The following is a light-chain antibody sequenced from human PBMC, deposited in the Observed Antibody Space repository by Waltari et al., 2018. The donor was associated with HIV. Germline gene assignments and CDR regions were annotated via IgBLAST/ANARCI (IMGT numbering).Light chain of an antibody. CDR2: RAT. J-gene: IGKJ1*01. Sequence: DIQMTQSPPTLSASVGDSVTITCRASPCVSRSLAWYQQRPGKAPSLLISRATTLQSGVPSRFSGSGSGTEFTLTISGLQPDDFATYYCQQYTTFSRTFGQGT. CDR3: QQYTTFSRT. V-gene: IGKV1-5*03. CDR1: PCVSRS.